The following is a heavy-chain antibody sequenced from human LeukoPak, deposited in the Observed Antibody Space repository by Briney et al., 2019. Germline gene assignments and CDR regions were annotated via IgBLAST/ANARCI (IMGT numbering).Heavy chain of an antibody. V-gene: IGHV1-18*01. CDR2: ISAYNGNT. D-gene: IGHD3-10*01. CDR1: GYTFTSYG. Sequence: ASVKVSCKASGYTFTSYGISWVRQAPGQGLEWMGWISAYNGNTNYAQKLQGRVTMTTDTSTSTAYMELRSLRSDDTAVYYCARDDYYGSGSYYRLYYYGMDVWGRGTTVTVSS. J-gene: IGHJ6*02. CDR3: ARDDYYGSGSYYRLYYYGMDV.